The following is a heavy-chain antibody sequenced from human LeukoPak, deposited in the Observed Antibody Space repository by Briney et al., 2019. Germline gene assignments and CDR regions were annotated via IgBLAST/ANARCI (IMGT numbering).Heavy chain of an antibody. V-gene: IGHV4-34*01. CDR1: GGSFSGYY. CDR2: INHSGST. CDR3: ARGGVTAFDY. J-gene: IGHJ4*02. D-gene: IGHD3-3*01. Sequence: SETLSLTCAVSGGSFSGYYWSWIRHPPGKGLEWIGEINHSGSTNYNPSLKSRVTISVDTSKNQFSLKLSSVTATDTAVYYCARGGVTAFDYWGQGTLVTVSS.